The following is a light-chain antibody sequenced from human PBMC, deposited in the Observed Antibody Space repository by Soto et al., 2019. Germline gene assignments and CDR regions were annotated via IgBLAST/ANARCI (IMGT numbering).Light chain of an antibody. CDR3: QHRGKWPRT. J-gene: IGKJ2*01. V-gene: IGKV3-11*01. CDR1: QSVSSY. Sequence: EIVLTQSPATLSLSPGDRATLSCRASQSVSSYLAGYQQKPAQAPSLLIHGASNRATGIPARFSGSGSGTDFSLTISSLESEDFAVYYCQHRGKWPRTFGQGTKLEIK. CDR2: GAS.